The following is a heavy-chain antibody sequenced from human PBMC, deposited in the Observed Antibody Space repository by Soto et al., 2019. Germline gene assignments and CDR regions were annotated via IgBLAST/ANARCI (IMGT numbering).Heavy chain of an antibody. CDR1: GGSISSYY. CDR2: IYYSGST. CDR3: ARHCPSGGSYTPYYYYYYMDV. J-gene: IGHJ6*03. D-gene: IGHD3-16*01. Sequence: QVQLQESGPGLVKPSETLSLTCTVSGGSISSYYWSWIRQPPGKGLEWIGYIYYSGSTNYNPSLKSRVTISVDTSKNQFSLKLSSVTAADTAVYYCARHCPSGGSYTPYYYYYYMDVWGKGTTVTVSS. V-gene: IGHV4-59*08.